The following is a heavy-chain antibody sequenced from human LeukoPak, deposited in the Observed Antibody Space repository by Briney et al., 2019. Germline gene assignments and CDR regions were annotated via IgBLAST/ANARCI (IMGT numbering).Heavy chain of an antibody. J-gene: IGHJ4*02. Sequence: GASVKVSCKASGYTFTGYYMHWVRQAPGQGLEWMGWINPNSGGTNYAQKFQGRVTMTRDTSISTAYMELSRLRSDDTAVYYCASGEDYVWGSYRWCLDYWGQGTLVTVSS. CDR2: INPNSGGT. CDR3: ASGEDYVWGSYRWCLDY. V-gene: IGHV1-2*02. D-gene: IGHD3-16*02. CDR1: GYTFTGYY.